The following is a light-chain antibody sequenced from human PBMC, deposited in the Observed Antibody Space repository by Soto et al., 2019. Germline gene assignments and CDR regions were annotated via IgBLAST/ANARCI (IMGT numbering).Light chain of an antibody. CDR3: SSYTSSSSLWV. J-gene: IGLJ1*01. CDR2: DVS. CDR1: SSDVGGYNY. Sequence: QSALTQPASVSGSPGQSITISCTGTSSDVGGYNYVSWYQQHPGKAPKLMIYDVSNRPSGVSNRFSGSKSGITASLTISGLQAEDEADYYCSSYTSSSSLWVFGTGTKLTVL. V-gene: IGLV2-14*01.